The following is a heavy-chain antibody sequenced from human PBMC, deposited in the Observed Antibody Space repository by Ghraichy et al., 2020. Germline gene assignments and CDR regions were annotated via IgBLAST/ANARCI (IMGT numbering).Heavy chain of an antibody. Sequence: SETLSLTCTVSGGSISSGDYYWSWIRQPPGKGLEWIGYIYYSGSTYYNPSLKSRVTISVDTSKNQFSLKLSSVTAADTAVYYCARGNQLLWFGELFDNTRYNWFDPWGQGTLVTVSS. J-gene: IGHJ5*02. CDR1: GGSISSGDYY. V-gene: IGHV4-30-4*01. CDR3: ARGNQLLWFGELFDNTRYNWFDP. D-gene: IGHD3-10*01. CDR2: IYYSGST.